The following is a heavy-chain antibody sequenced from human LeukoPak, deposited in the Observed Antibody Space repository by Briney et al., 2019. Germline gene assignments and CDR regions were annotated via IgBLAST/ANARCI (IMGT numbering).Heavy chain of an antibody. V-gene: IGHV4-59*06. D-gene: IGHD2-2*02. Sequence: SETLSPTCTVSGGSISSYYWSWIRLHPGKGLEWSGYIYYSGSTYYNPSLKSRVTISVDTSKNQFSLKLSSVTAADTAVYYCARVTCSSTRCYTPRFDPWGQGTLVTVSS. J-gene: IGHJ5*02. CDR3: ARVTCSSTRCYTPRFDP. CDR1: GGSISSYY. CDR2: IYYSGST.